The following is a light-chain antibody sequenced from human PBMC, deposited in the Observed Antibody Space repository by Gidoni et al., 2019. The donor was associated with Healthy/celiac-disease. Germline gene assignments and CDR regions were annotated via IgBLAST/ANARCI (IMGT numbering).Light chain of an antibody. V-gene: IGKV3-20*01. CDR2: GAS. CDR3: QQYGSSPRT. CDR1: QSVSSSY. J-gene: IGKJ4*01. Sequence: EIVLTKSPGTLSLSPGERATLSCRASQSVSSSYLAWYQQKPGPAPRLLIYGASSRATGIPYRFSGSGSGTDFTLTIRRLEPEDFAVYYCQQYGSSPRTFGGGTKVEIK.